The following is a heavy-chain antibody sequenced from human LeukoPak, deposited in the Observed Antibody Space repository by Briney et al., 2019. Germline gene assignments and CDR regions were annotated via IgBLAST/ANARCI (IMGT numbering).Heavy chain of an antibody. CDR2: INHSGST. CDR1: GGSFSGYY. V-gene: IGHV4-34*01. CDR3: AREPPKYSNYGLGIAAAAHRGWFGP. Sequence: SETLSLTCAVYGGSFSGYYWSWIRQPPGKGLEWIGEINHSGSTNYNPSLKSRVTISVDTSKNQFSLKLSSVTAADTAVYYCAREPPKYSNYGLGIAAAAHRGWFGPWGQGTLVTVSS. J-gene: IGHJ5*02. D-gene: IGHD6-13*01.